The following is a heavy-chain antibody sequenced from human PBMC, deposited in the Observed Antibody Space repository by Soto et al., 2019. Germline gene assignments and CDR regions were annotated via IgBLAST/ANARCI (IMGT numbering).Heavy chain of an antibody. CDR2: IYYSGST. J-gene: IGHJ6*02. V-gene: IGHV4-31*03. CDR1: GGSISSGGNY. CDR3: ARDLRFRGFYGMDV. D-gene: IGHD3-10*01. Sequence: QVQLQESGPGLVKHSQTLYLTCTVSGGSISSGGNYWSWIRQHPGKGLEWIGYIYYSGSTYYNPSLKSRVTISVDTSKNQFSLKLSSVTAADTAVYYCARDLRFRGFYGMDVWGQGTTVTVSS.